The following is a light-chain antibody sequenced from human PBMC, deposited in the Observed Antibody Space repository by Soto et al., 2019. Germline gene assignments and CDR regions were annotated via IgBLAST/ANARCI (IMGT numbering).Light chain of an antibody. CDR3: QQYGSSPYT. Sequence: EIGLTQSPGTLSLSPGERATLSCRASQTMSSSYLAWYQQKPGQAPRLLIYGASSRATGIPDRFSGSGSATDFTLTISRLEPEDFAMYYCQQYGSSPYTFGQGTKLEIK. J-gene: IGKJ2*01. V-gene: IGKV3-20*01. CDR1: QTMSSSY. CDR2: GAS.